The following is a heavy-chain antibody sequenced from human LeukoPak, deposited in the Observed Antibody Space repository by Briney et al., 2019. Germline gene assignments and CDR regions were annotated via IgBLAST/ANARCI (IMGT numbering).Heavy chain of an antibody. V-gene: IGHV4-59*01. CDR3: ARGYSSSWYVGYFQH. J-gene: IGHJ1*01. D-gene: IGHD6-13*01. CDR2: IYYSGST. CDR1: GASISSYY. Sequence: PSETLSLTCTVSGASISSYYWSWIRQPPGRGLEWIGYIYYSGSTNYNPSLKSRVTISVDTSKNQFSLKLSSVTAADTAVYYCARGYSSSWYVGYFQHWGQGTLVTVSS.